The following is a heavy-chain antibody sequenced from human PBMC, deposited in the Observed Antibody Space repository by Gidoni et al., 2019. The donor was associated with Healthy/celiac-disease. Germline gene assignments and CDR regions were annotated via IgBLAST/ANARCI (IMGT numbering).Heavy chain of an antibody. J-gene: IGHJ4*02. D-gene: IGHD5-12*01. CDR2: INHSGST. V-gene: IGHV4-34*01. CDR1: GGSFSGYY. Sequence: QVQLQQWGAGLLKPSETLSLTCAVYGGSFSGYYWSWIRQPPGRGLEWIGEINHSGSTNYNPSLKSRVTISVDTSKNQFSLKLRSVTAADTAVYYCARAEYGGYVTIKPTHGQKSQQIDYWGQGTLVTVSS. CDR3: ARAEYGGYVTIKPTHGQKSQQIDY.